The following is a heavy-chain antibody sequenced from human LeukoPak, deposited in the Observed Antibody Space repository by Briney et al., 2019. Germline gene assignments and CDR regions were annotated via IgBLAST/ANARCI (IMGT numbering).Heavy chain of an antibody. CDR3: ARSLGDD. CDR2: INQNGREK. J-gene: IGHJ4*02. D-gene: IGHD3-16*01. CDR1: GLTFSTYW. V-gene: IGHV3-7*01. Sequence: GGYLRLSCEVSGLTFSTYWMTWVRQAPGKGLEWVASINQNGREKYYVDSVKGRFTISRDNAKDSLYLQMNSLRDEDTAVYYCARSLGDDWGQGTLVTVSS.